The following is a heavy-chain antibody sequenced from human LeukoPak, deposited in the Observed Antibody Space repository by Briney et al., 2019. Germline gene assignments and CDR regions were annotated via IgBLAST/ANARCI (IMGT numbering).Heavy chain of an antibody. V-gene: IGHV3-64*01. D-gene: IGHD3-10*01. CDR1: GFTFSTYG. CDR2: ISSNGNT. J-gene: IGHJ4*02. Sequence: PGGSLRLSCAASGFTFSTYGMYWVRQAPGKGLEYVSSISSNGNTYYANSVKGRFTISRDTPKNTLYLQMGSLRDEGLAVYYCARDRSPDYYGSGITFDYWGQGTLVTVSS. CDR3: ARDRSPDYYGSGITFDY.